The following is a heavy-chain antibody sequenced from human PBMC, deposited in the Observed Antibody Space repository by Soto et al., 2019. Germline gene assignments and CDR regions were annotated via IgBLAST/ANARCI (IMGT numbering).Heavy chain of an antibody. CDR3: STDSYTDMTVVRHDN. CDR2: IKSKTHGGTT. CDR1: GFTFSNAW. V-gene: IGHV3-15*07. D-gene: IGHD3-22*01. Sequence: GGSLILSCIASGFTFSNAWINWVRQAPGKGLEWVGRIKSKTHGGTTDYAAPVKGRFAISRDDSENLAYMEMNSLRIEDTAVYYCSTDSYTDMTVVRHDNCGHGTLVIVSS. J-gene: IGHJ4*03.